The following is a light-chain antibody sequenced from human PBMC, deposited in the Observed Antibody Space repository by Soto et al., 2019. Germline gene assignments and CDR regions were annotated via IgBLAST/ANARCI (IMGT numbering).Light chain of an antibody. CDR1: SSDVGAYNF. J-gene: IGLJ1*01. CDR2: NVS. V-gene: IGLV2-14*03. Sequence: QSALTQPASVSGSPGQSITISCTGTSSDVGAYNFVSWYRQHPGKAPKLIIYNVSDRPSGVSNRFSGSKSANTAPLTISGLQAEDEADYYCTPSTSRGTHVFGTGTKLTVL. CDR3: TPSTSRGTHV.